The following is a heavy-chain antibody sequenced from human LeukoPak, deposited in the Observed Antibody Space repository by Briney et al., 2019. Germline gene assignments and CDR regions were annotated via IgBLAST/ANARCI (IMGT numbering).Heavy chain of an antibody. Sequence: GESLRLSCAASGFTFSNACMNWVRQAPGKGLEWVGRIKRKTDGGTTDYAAPAKGRFTISRDDSKNTLYLQMNSLKTEDTAVYYCTTQNYSDTSAYYCYWGQGTLVTVSS. CDR3: TTQNYSDTSAYYCY. CDR1: GFTFSNAC. V-gene: IGHV3-15*01. CDR2: IKRKTDGGTT. J-gene: IGHJ4*02. D-gene: IGHD3-22*01.